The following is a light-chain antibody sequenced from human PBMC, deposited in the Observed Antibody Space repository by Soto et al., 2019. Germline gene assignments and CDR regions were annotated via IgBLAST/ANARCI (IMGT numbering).Light chain of an antibody. CDR3: QQGYNTPYT. CDR2: GAA. Sequence: EIVMTQSPATLSVSPGERATLSCRASQSVFSSLAWYQQKPGQAPRLLIYGAATRATGIPARFSGSGSGTEFTLTISSLQSEDFATYHCQQGYNTPYTFGQGTKLEI. J-gene: IGKJ2*01. CDR1: QSVFSS. V-gene: IGKV3-15*01.